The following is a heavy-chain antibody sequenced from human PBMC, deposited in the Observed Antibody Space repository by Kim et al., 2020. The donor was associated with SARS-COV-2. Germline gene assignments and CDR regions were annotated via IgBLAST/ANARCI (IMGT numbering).Heavy chain of an antibody. Sequence: GRFTISRDNAKNSLYLQMNSLRAEDTAVYYCARGRSITIFGVVIIRWFDPWGQGTLVTVSS. J-gene: IGHJ5*02. CDR3: ARGRSITIFGVVIIRWFDP. D-gene: IGHD3-3*01. V-gene: IGHV3-11*01.